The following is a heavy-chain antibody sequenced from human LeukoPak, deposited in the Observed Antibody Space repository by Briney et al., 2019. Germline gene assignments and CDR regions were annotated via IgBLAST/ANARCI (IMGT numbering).Heavy chain of an antibody. CDR2: IYTSGTT. CDR3: ARLSGYYDSSPEV. CDR1: GASVISGRHY. Sequence: SETLSLTCTVSGASVISGRHYWTWIRQPAGKGLEWIGRIYTSGTTKYDPSLESRVAISMDTYKNQFSLKLTSVTAADTAVYYCARLSGYYDSSPEVWGQGTLVAVSS. J-gene: IGHJ4*02. D-gene: IGHD3-22*01. V-gene: IGHV4-61*02.